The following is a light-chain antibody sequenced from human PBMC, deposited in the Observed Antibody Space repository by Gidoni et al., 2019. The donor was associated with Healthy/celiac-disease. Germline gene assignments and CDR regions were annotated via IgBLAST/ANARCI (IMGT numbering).Light chain of an antibody. Sequence: DIVMTQSPDSLAVSLGERATINCKSRQSVLYSSNNKNYLAWYQQKPGQPHKLLIYWASTRESGVPDRFSGSGSGTDFTLTISSLQAEDVAVYYCQQYYSTLWTFGQGTKVEIK. CDR2: WAS. V-gene: IGKV4-1*01. CDR3: QQYYSTLWT. CDR1: QSVLYSSNNKNY. J-gene: IGKJ1*01.